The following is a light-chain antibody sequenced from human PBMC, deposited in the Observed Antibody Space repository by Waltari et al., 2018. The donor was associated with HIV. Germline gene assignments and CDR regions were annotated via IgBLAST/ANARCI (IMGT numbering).Light chain of an antibody. CDR1: QSVLYSSNNKNY. Sequence: DIVMTQSPDSLAVSLGERATINCKSSQSVLYSSNNKNYLAWYQQKPGQPPRLLIYWASTRESGVPDRFSGSGSGTDFTLTISSLQAEDVAVYYCQQYYSIPPLTFGGGTKVEIK. V-gene: IGKV4-1*01. CDR2: WAS. CDR3: QQYYSIPPLT. J-gene: IGKJ4*01.